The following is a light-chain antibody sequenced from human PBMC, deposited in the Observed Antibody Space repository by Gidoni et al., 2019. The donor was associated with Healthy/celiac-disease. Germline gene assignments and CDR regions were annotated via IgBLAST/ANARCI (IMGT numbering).Light chain of an antibody. J-gene: IGKJ1*01. CDR1: QSISSW. Sequence: DIQMTQSPSTLSASVGDRVTITCRASQSISSWLAWYQQKPGKAPTLLIYKASSLESGVPSRFSGSGSGTDFTLTISSLQPDVFATYYCQQYNSYSWTFGQGTKVEIK. V-gene: IGKV1-5*03. CDR2: KAS. CDR3: QQYNSYSWT.